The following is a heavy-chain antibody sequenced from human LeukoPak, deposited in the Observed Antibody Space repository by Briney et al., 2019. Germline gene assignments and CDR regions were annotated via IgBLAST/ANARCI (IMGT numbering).Heavy chain of an antibody. Sequence: SETLSLTCTVSGGSISSYYWSWIRQPPGKGLEWIGYIYYSGSTNYNPSLKSRVTISVDTPKNQFSLKLSSVTAADTAVYYCARGYLEWLLYLDYWGQGTLVTVSS. CDR1: GGSISSYY. CDR3: ARGYLEWLLYLDY. CDR2: IYYSGST. V-gene: IGHV4-59*01. J-gene: IGHJ4*02. D-gene: IGHD3-3*01.